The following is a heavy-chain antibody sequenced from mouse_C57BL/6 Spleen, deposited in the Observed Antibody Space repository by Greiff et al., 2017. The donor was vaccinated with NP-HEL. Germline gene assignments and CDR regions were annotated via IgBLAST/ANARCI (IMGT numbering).Heavy chain of an antibody. CDR1: GYTFTDYN. CDR3: ARSGDGYYVGYFDV. Sequence: EVQLQQSGPELVKPGASVKIPCKASGYTFTDYNMDWVKQSHGKSLEWIGDINPNNGGTIYNQKFKGKATLTVDKSSSTAYMELRSLTSEDTAVYYCARSGDGYYVGYFDVWGTGTTVTVSS. J-gene: IGHJ1*03. D-gene: IGHD2-3*01. V-gene: IGHV1-18*01. CDR2: INPNNGGT.